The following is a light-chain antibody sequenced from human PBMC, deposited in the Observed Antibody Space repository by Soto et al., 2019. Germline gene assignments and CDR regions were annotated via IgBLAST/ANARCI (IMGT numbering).Light chain of an antibody. CDR2: KDS. Sequence: SYELAQPPSVSVSPGQTARITCSGDALPKQYAYWYQQKPGQAPVPVIYKDSERPSGIPERFSGSSSGTTVTLTISGVQAEDEADYYCQSAESSGTYVVFGGGTQLTVL. CDR1: ALPKQY. V-gene: IGLV3-25*02. J-gene: IGLJ2*01. CDR3: QSAESSGTYVV.